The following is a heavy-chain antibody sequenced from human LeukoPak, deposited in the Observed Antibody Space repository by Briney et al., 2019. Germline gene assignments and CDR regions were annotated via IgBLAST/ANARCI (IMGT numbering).Heavy chain of an antibody. Sequence: GGSLRLSCAASGFTFSSYGKHWVRQAPAKGLGGVAVIWYDGSNKYYADSVKGRLTISRDNSKNTLYLQMNSLRAEDTAVYYCAREGVVAATSSCFVPWREGTLVTVPS. J-gene: IGHJ5*02. CDR3: AREGVVAATSSCFVP. D-gene: IGHD2-15*01. CDR1: GFTFSSYG. V-gene: IGHV3-33*08. CDR2: IWYDGSNK.